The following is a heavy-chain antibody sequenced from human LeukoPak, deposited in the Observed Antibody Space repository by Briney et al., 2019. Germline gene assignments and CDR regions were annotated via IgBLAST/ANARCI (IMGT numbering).Heavy chain of an antibody. Sequence: GRSLRLSCAASGFTFSSYAMHWIRQAPGKGLEWVAVISYDGSNKYYADSVKGRFTISRDNSKNTLYLQMNSLRAEDTAVYYCARGESSGWFVYWGQGTLVTVSS. CDR1: GFTFSSYA. CDR3: ARGESSGWFVY. D-gene: IGHD6-19*01. J-gene: IGHJ4*02. CDR2: ISYDGSNK. V-gene: IGHV3-30*04.